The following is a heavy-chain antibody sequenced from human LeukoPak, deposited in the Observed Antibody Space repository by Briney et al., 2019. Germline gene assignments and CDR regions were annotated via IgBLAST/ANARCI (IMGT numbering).Heavy chain of an antibody. CDR3: ARPPRMRYSSSKRNAFDI. D-gene: IGHD6-6*01. V-gene: IGHV4-34*01. J-gene: IGHJ3*02. CDR1: GGSFSGYY. Sequence: SETLSLTCAVYGGSFSGYYWSWIRQPPGKGLEWIGEINHSGSTNYNPSLKSRVTISVDTSKNQFSLKLSSVTAADTAVYYCARPPRMRYSSSKRNAFDIWGQGTMVTVSS. CDR2: INHSGST.